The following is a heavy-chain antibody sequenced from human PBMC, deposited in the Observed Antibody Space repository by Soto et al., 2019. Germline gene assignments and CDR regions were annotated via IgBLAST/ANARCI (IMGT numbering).Heavy chain of an antibody. CDR1: GGSIISGGYS. CDR3: ARVSGSYYYGMDV. Sequence: TLSLTCAVSGGSIISGGYSWILIRQPPGKGLEWIGYIYHSGSTHYNPSLKSRVTISVDRSKNQFSLKLSSVTAADTAVYYCARVSGSYYYGMDVWGQGTTVTVSS. CDR2: IYHSGST. D-gene: IGHD1-26*01. J-gene: IGHJ6*02. V-gene: IGHV4-30-2*01.